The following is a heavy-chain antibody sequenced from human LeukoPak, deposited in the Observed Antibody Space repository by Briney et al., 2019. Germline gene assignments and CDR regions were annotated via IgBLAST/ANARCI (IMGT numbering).Heavy chain of an antibody. Sequence: SETLSLTCTVSGGSISSYYWSWIRQPAGKGLEWIGRIYTSGNTNYNPSLKSRVTMSVDTSKNQFSLKLSSVTAADTAVYYCARVKGSSGWYRDAFDIWGQGTMVTVSS. CDR1: GGSISSYY. CDR2: IYTSGNT. D-gene: IGHD6-19*01. J-gene: IGHJ3*02. CDR3: ARVKGSSGWYRDAFDI. V-gene: IGHV4-4*07.